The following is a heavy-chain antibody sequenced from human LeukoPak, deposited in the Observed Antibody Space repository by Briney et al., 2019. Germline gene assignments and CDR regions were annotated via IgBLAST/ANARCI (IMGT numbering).Heavy chain of an antibody. Sequence: GGSLRPSCEASGFPFSNYSMNWVRQAPGKGLEWVSYIRSISSTIYYAASVKGGFTIPRDTPKNSLYLQMNGLRSEDTAVYYCARAKRNGFDIWGQGTMVTVSS. CDR3: ARAKRNGFDI. J-gene: IGHJ3*02. V-gene: IGHV3-48*01. CDR2: IRSISSTI. CDR1: GFPFSNYS.